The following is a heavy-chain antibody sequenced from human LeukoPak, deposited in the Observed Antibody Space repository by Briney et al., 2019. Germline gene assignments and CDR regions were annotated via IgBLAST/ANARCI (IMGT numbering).Heavy chain of an antibody. J-gene: IGHJ4*02. CDR2: IYYSGSA. CDR1: NGSMSSYF. V-gene: IGHV4-59*01. CDR3: ARAAARDYYYDSSGYYDY. Sequence: PSETLSLTCTVSNGSMSSYFWCWIRQPPGKGLEWIGYIYYSGSANFNPSLKSRVTISVDTSKNQFSLKLSSVTAADTAVYYCARAAARDYYYDSSGYYDYWGQGTLVTVSS. D-gene: IGHD3-22*01.